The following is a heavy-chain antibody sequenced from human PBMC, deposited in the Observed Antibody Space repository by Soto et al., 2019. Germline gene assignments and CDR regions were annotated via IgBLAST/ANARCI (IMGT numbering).Heavy chain of an antibody. J-gene: IGHJ4*02. CDR1: GYTFSSND. D-gene: IGHD4-17*01. Sequence: QVQLVQSGAEVKKPGASVKVSCKASGYTFSSNDINWVRQATGQGLEWMGWMNPNRGKIGYAQKLQGIVTMTRDASISTAYMELSSLRSEDTAVYYCARSSVTTYGSNDYWGQGTLVTVSS. CDR2: MNPNRGKI. CDR3: ARSSVTTYGSNDY. V-gene: IGHV1-8*01.